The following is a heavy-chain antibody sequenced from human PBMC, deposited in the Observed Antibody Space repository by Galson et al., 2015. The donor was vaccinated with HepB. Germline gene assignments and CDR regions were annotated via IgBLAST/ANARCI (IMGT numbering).Heavy chain of an antibody. CDR1: GFTFSTYA. J-gene: IGHJ4*02. CDR2: ISGSGVSA. V-gene: IGHV3-23*01. D-gene: IGHD3-16*02. Sequence: SLRLSCAASGFTFSTYAMSWVRQAPGKGLEWVSTISGSGVSAYYADSVKGRFTISRDSSKNTLYLQMNSLRAEDTAVYYCAKMGQRTFGGVIVRTFDYWGQGTLVTVSS. CDR3: AKMGQRTFGGVIVRTFDY.